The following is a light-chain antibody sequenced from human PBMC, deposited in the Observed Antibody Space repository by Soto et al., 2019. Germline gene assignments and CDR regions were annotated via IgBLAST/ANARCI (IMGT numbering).Light chain of an antibody. CDR3: QQYYNTPVT. J-gene: IGKJ2*01. CDR2: WAS. CDR1: QTVLYSPNNKNY. V-gene: IGKV4-1*01. Sequence: DIVMTQSPEYLAVSLGERATINCKSSQTVLYSPNNKNYLAWYQQKPGQPPKLLINWASTRNSGVPDRFSGSGSGTDFTLTISSLQAEDVAVYYCQQYYNTPVTFGQGTKLEIK.